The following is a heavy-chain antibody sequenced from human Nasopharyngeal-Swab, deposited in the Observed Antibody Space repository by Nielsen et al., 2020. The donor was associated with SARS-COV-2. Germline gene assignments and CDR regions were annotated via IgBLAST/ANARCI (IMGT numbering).Heavy chain of an antibody. V-gene: IGHV4-4*02. Sequence: GSLRLSCAVPGGSISGDNWCSWVPQPPGKGLESIAEISHTGRTTYNWSLRSRLTLSVDKSLNQFSLRLTSVTAADTAFYYCARERGCDGYRYFDYWGQGALVIVSS. D-gene: IGHD2-21*02. CDR1: GGSISGDNW. CDR2: ISHTGRT. J-gene: IGHJ4*02. CDR3: ARERGCDGYRYFDY.